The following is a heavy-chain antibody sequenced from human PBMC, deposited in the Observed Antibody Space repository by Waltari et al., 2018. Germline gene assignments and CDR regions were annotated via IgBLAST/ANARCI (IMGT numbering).Heavy chain of an antibody. D-gene: IGHD6-13*01. CDR1: GFTFSSYA. Sequence: EVQLLESGGGLVQPGGSLRLSCAASGFTFSSYAMTWVRQAPGKGLEWVSIIYSGGTITYYADSVKGRFTISRDDSNNTLYLQMNSLRAEDTAVYYCAKALDSSSWTLFDYWGQGTLVTVSS. CDR3: AKALDSSSWTLFDY. J-gene: IGHJ4*02. V-gene: IGHV3-23*03. CDR2: IYSGGTIT.